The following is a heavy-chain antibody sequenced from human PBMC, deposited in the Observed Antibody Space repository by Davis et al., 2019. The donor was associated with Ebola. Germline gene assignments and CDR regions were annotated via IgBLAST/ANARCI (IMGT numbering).Heavy chain of an antibody. V-gene: IGHV3-15*07. CDR2: IKSKTDGGTT. CDR3: TRVNIVATIRFDY. J-gene: IGHJ4*02. CDR1: GFTFSNAW. Sequence: GESLKISCAASGFTFSNAWMNWVRQAPGKGLEWVGRIKSKTDGGTTEYAASVKGRFTISRDDSKSIAYLQMNSLKTEDTAVYYCTRVNIVATIRFDYWGQGTLVTVSS. D-gene: IGHD5-12*01.